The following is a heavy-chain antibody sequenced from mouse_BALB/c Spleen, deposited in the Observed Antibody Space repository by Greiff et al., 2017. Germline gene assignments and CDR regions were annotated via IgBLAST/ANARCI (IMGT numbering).Heavy chain of an antibody. CDR2: IDPENGDT. J-gene: IGHJ4*01. CDR3: DVNYYGYNDCAMDD. V-gene: IGHV14-4*02. CDR1: GFNFKDYY. Sequence: VQLQQSGAELVRSGASVKLSCTASGFNFKDYYMYWVKQRPEQGLEWIGWIDPENGDTEYAPKFQGKATMTADTSSNTAYRQLSSLTSEDTAVYYCDVNYYGYNDCAMDDWGEGTSVTVSS. D-gene: IGHD2-2*01.